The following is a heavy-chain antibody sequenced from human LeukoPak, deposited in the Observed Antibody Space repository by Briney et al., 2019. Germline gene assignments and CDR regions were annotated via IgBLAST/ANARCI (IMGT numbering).Heavy chain of an antibody. CDR1: VLIHSTLW. J-gene: IGHJ4*02. V-gene: IGHV3-7*04. Sequence: GVSVSLFRTAWVLIHSTLWILWVRQASANALEWGANIKEDANEKNYVDSVKGRFTSSRDNANNSLYLQMNSLRAEDTAVYYCARDIRGGYFDYWGQGTLVTVSS. CDR2: IKEDANEK. D-gene: IGHD3-10*01. CDR3: ARDIRGGYFDY.